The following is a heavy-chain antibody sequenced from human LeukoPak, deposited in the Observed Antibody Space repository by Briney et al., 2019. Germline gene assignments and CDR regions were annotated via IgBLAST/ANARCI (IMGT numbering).Heavy chain of an antibody. J-gene: IGHJ5*02. Sequence: ASVTVSFKASGYTFTSYGISWVRQAPGQGLEWMGWISAYNGNTNYAQKLQGRVTMTTDTSTSTAYMELRSLRSDDTAVYYCARVKTGSYYYGSGSHGLFDPWGQGTLVTVSS. D-gene: IGHD3-10*01. CDR3: ARVKTGSYYYGSGSHGLFDP. V-gene: IGHV1-18*01. CDR1: GYTFTSYG. CDR2: ISAYNGNT.